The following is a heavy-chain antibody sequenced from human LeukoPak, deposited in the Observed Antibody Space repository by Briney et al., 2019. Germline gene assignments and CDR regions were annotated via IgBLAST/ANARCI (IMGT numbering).Heavy chain of an antibody. Sequence: GGSLRLSCAASGFTVSSNYMSWVRQAPGKGLEWVAISYSGNTTYCADSVRGRFTISRNKSKNRLHLQMNSLRAEDTAVYYCATYSSGRRGYYFDSWGQGTLVTVSS. V-gene: IGHV3-66*01. CDR3: ATYSSGRRGYYFDS. D-gene: IGHD6-19*01. J-gene: IGHJ4*02. CDR1: GFTVSSNY. CDR2: SYSGNTT.